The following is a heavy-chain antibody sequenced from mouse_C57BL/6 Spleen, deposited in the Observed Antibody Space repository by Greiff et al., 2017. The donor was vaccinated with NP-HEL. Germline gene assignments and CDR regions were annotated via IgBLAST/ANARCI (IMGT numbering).Heavy chain of an antibody. D-gene: IGHD1-1*01. CDR3: ARGDYYGSSSPFDY. Sequence: QVQLQQSGPELVKPGASVKISCKASGYAFSSSWMNWVKQRPGKGLEWIGRIYPGDGDTNYNGKFKGKATLTADKSSSTAYMQLSSLTSEDSAVYCCARGDYYGSSSPFDYWGQGTTLTVSS. CDR1: GYAFSSSW. J-gene: IGHJ2*01. V-gene: IGHV1-82*01. CDR2: IYPGDGDT.